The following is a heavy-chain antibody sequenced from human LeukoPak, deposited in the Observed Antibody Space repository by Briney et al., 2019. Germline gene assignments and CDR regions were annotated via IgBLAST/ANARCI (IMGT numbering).Heavy chain of an antibody. Sequence: ASVKVSCKASGYTFTGYYMHWVRQAPGQGLEWMGWINPNSGGTNYAQKFQGGVTMTRDTSISTAYMELSRLRSDDTAVYYCAVDPGIAAAGSQDYWGQGTLVTVSS. V-gene: IGHV1-2*02. CDR3: AVDPGIAAAGSQDY. CDR1: GYTFTGYY. D-gene: IGHD6-13*01. J-gene: IGHJ4*02. CDR2: INPNSGGT.